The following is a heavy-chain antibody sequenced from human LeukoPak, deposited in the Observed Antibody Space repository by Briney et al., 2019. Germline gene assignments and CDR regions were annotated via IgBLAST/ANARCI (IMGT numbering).Heavy chain of an antibody. CDR3: AREELANYYYYYMDV. V-gene: IGHV1-18*01. J-gene: IGHJ6*03. D-gene: IGHD1-26*01. Sequence: ASVKVSCKASGYSFTNHDMHWVRQAPGQGLEWMGWISAYNGNTNYAQKLQGRVTMTTDTSTSTAYMELRSLRSDDTAVYYCAREELANYYYYYMDVWGKGTTVTVSS. CDR1: GYSFTNHD. CDR2: ISAYNGNT.